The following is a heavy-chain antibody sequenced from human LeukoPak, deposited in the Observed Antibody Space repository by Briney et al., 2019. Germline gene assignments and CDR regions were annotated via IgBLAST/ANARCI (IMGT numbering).Heavy chain of an antibody. CDR3: PRRRDKSGFFSVGYFDF. D-gene: IGHD1-26*01. CDR1: GLPLSNEY. CDR2: VSYYEVT. V-gene: IGHV4-59*08. J-gene: IGHJ4*02. Sequence: PSETLSLTCTLSGLPLSNEYLRWLRQPARRGLEWVGYVSYYEVTHYHPSLQRRAMIPADRSNHQPSLPLTSVSAAHTAVYFCPRRRDKSGFFSVGYFDFWGRGMRVTVSS.